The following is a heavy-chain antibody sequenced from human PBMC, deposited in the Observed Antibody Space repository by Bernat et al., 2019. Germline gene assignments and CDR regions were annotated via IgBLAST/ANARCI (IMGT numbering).Heavy chain of an antibody. CDR1: GFTFSSYE. J-gene: IGHJ2*01. D-gene: IGHD3-3*01. CDR2: ISSSGSTI. Sequence: EVQLVESGGGLVQPGGSLRLSCAASGFTFSSYEMNWVRQAPGKGLEWVSYISSSGSTIYYADSVKGRFTISRDNAKNSLYLQMNSLRAEDTAVYYWARGRPGGLLRVLEWPKRGGWYFDLWGRGTLVTVSS. V-gene: IGHV3-48*03. CDR3: ARGRPGGLLRVLEWPKRGGWYFDL.